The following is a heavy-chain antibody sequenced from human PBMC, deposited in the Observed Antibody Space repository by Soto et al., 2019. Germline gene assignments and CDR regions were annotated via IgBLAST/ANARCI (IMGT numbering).Heavy chain of an antibody. D-gene: IGHD5-12*01. J-gene: IGHJ4*02. CDR1: GYTFTSYD. Sequence: QVQLVQSGAEVKKPGASVKVSCKSSGYTFTSYDINWVRQATGQGLEWMGWMNPNTGNTGYAKKFQGRVTVTRNTSITTAYMELSSLRSEDTAVYYCARRWGYSYVHWGQGTLVTVSS. V-gene: IGHV1-8*01. CDR3: ARRWGYSYVH. CDR2: MNPNTGNT.